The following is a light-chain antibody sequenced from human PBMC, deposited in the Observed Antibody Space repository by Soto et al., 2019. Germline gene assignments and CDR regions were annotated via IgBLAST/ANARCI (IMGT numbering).Light chain of an antibody. CDR2: EVT. CDR1: SSDVGAYNY. CDR3: SSFASSNTWV. Sequence: QSVLTQPPSASGSPGQSVTISCTGTSSDVGAYNYVSWYQQHAGKAPKLVIYEVTKRPSGVPDRFSGSKSANTASLTVSGLQAEDYADYYCSSFASSNTWVFGGGTKLTVL. J-gene: IGLJ3*02. V-gene: IGLV2-8*01.